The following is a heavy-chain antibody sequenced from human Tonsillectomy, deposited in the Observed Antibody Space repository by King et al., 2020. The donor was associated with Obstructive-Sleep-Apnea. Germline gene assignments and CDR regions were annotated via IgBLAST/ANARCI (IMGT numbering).Heavy chain of an antibody. D-gene: IGHD2-15*01. CDR1: GYTFTSYY. V-gene: IGHV1-46*01. Sequence: QLVQSGAEVKKPGASVKASCKASGYTFTSYYMHWVRQAPGQVPEWMGIINPSGGSTTYAQRFQGRVTMTRDTSTSTVYMELSSLRSEYTAVYYCARDVGYCSGGSCHRDAFDIWGQGTMVTVSS. CDR2: INPSGGST. J-gene: IGHJ3*02. CDR3: ARDVGYCSGGSCHRDAFDI.